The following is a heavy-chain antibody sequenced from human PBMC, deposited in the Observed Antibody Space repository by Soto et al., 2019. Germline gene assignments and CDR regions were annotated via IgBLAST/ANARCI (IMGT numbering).Heavy chain of an antibody. CDR1: GITFSKAW. CDR3: TTTRPGTNVLDK. D-gene: IGHD2-8*01. J-gene: IGHJ3*02. Sequence: EVQLVESGGDLVEPGGSLRLSCAASGITFSKAWMNWVRKAPGKGLEYIGRIRSKTDGGTTEYAAPVEGRFTVSRDDSKNTLYLQMSGLKTEDTAVYYCTTTRPGTNVLDKWGQGTLVSVSS. V-gene: IGHV3-15*01. CDR2: IRSKTDGGTT.